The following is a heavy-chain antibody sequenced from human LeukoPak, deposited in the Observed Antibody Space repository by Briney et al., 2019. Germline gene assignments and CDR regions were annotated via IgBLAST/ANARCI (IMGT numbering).Heavy chain of an antibody. CDR3: ARLMSVAAAWFDP. J-gene: IGHJ5*02. V-gene: IGHV3-74*01. CDR2: INSDGSST. D-gene: IGHD6-13*01. CDR1: GFSFSSYW. Sequence: GGSLRLSCAASGFSFSSYWMHWVRQTPGRELMWVSRINSDGSSTTYAASVKGRFTISRDNAKNTLYLQMNSLRAEDTAVYYCARLMSVAAAWFDPWGQGTLVTVSS.